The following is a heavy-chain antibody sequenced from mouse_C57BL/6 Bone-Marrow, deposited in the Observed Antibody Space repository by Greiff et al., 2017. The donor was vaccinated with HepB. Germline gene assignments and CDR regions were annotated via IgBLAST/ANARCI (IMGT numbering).Heavy chain of an antibody. J-gene: IGHJ2*01. CDR3: ARGILRPAVDY. CDR1: GYAFTNYL. V-gene: IGHV1-54*01. CDR2: INPGSGGT. D-gene: IGHD2-4*01. Sequence: VQRVESGAELVRPGTSVKVSCKASGYAFTNYLIEWVKQRPGQGLEWIGVINPGSGGTNYNEKFKGKATLTADKSSSTAYMQLSSLTSEDSAVYFCARGILRPAVDYWGQGTTLTVSS.